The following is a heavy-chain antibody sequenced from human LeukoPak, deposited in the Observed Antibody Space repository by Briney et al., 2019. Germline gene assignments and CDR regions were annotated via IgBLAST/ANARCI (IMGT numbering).Heavy chain of an antibody. CDR2: TRNKANSYTT. CDR1: GFTFSDHY. D-gene: IGHD3-10*01. Sequence: GGSLRLSCAASGFTFSDHYMDWVRQAPGKGLEWVGRTRNKANSYTTEYAASVKGRFTISRDDSKNSLYLQMNSLKTEDTAVYYCDSPNGDQHKELDYWGQGTLVTISS. J-gene: IGHJ4*02. CDR3: DSPNGDQHKELDY. V-gene: IGHV3-72*01.